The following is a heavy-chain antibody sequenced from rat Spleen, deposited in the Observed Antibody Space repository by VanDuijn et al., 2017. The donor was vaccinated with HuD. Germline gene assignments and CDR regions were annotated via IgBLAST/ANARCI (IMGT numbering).Heavy chain of an antibody. D-gene: IGHD4-3*01. Sequence: EVQLVGSGGGLVQPGRSLKLSCAASGFTFSDYYMAWVRQAPTKGLEWVASLSYDGSNTFYRDSVKGRFTLSRDNAKCTLYLQMASLRPEDTATYYCARHNSGYGVMDAWGQGASVTVSS. J-gene: IGHJ4*01. CDR3: ARHNSGYGVMDA. V-gene: IGHV5-7*01. CDR2: LSYDGSNT. CDR1: GFTFSDYY.